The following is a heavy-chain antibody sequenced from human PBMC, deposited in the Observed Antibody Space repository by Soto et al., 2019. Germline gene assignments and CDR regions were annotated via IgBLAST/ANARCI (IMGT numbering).Heavy chain of an antibody. CDR1: GFTVSSNY. V-gene: IGHV3-53*01. CDR2: IYSGGST. Sequence: PGGSLRLSCAASGFTVSSNYMSWVRQAPGKGLEWVSVIYSGGSTYYADSVKGRFTISRDNSKNTLYLQMNSLRAEDTAVYYCARAKERGVTTLLYYYGMDVWGQGTTVTVPS. D-gene: IGHD4-17*01. J-gene: IGHJ6*02. CDR3: ARAKERGVTTLLYYYGMDV.